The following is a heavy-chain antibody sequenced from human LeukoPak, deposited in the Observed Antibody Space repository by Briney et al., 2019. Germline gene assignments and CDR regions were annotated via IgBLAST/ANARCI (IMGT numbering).Heavy chain of an antibody. CDR2: IYSGGST. J-gene: IGHJ4*02. D-gene: IGHD3-16*01. Sequence: GGSLRLSCAASGFTVSSNYMSWVRQAPGKGLEWVSVIYSGGSTYYADSMKGRFTISRHNSKNTLYLQMNSLRAEDTAVYYCARNQGERSGEVYFDYWGQGTLVTVSS. CDR1: GFTVSSNY. CDR3: ARNQGERSGEVYFDY. V-gene: IGHV3-53*04.